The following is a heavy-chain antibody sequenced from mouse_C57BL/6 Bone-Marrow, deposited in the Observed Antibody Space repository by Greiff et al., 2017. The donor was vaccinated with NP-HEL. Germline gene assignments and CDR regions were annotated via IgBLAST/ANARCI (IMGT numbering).Heavy chain of an antibody. V-gene: IGHV1-54*01. J-gene: IGHJ2*01. CDR3: ASSVDYFDY. CDR2: INPGSGGT. CDR1: GYAFTNYL. Sequence: QVQLQQSGAELVRPGTSVKVSCKASGYAFTNYLIEWVKQRPGQGLEWIGVINPGSGGTNYNEKFKGKATLTADKSSSTAYMQLSSLTSEDSAVYFCASSVDYFDYWGQGTTLTVSS.